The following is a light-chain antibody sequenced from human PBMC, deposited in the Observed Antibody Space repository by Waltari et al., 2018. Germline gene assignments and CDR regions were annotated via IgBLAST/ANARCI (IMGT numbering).Light chain of an antibody. CDR1: QGCGMW. CDR2: KAS. J-gene: IGKJ1*01. Sequence: DFQMTQSPSTLSACVGDRGTITCRARQGCGMWLAWQEQKPGKAPKVLIYKASTLESGVPSRFSGSGSGTDFTLTINSLQPDDIATYYCHQYKTSVRTFGQGTKVEI. V-gene: IGKV1-5*03. CDR3: HQYKTSVRT.